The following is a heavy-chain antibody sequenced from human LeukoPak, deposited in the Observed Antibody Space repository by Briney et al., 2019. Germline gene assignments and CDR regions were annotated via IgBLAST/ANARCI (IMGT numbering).Heavy chain of an antibody. CDR1: GGSISSHY. J-gene: IGHJ3*02. D-gene: IGHD6-6*01. CDR3: ARRLVPHDAFDI. Sequence: SETLSLTCTVSGGSISSHYWSWIRQPPGKGLEWIGYIYYSGSTNYNPSLKSRVTISVDTSKNQFSLKLSSVTAADTAVYYCARRLVPHDAFDIWGQGTMVTVSS. CDR2: IYYSGST. V-gene: IGHV4-59*11.